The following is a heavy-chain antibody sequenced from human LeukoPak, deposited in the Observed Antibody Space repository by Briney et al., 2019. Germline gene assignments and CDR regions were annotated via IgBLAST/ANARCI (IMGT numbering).Heavy chain of an antibody. V-gene: IGHV3-23*01. CDR1: GLIFSNFA. J-gene: IGHJ4*02. CDR2: ITGTSGRT. D-gene: IGHD6-13*01. Sequence: GGSLRLSCEVSGLIFSNFAMAWVRQAPGKGLEWLSLITGTSGRTYYAASVKGRFTISRDNSKNTVYLQMDNLRPEDTALYYCAKDHVNAGRLDYWGQGTLVTVSS. CDR3: AKDHVNAGRLDY.